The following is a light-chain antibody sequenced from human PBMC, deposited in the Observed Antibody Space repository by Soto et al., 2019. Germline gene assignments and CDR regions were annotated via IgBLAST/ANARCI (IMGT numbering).Light chain of an antibody. CDR3: QQHCPAPWT. Sequence: IDLTQSPGTLPLSPGDRATLSCTASQAVPGNTVAWYQQKPGHAPRLLIYAASIRATGIPDKFSGSGSGTDLHLAISSLEPEDFAVYHYQQHCPAPWTFGQGTKVESK. CDR1: QAVPGNT. V-gene: IGKV3-20*01. CDR2: AAS. J-gene: IGKJ1*01.